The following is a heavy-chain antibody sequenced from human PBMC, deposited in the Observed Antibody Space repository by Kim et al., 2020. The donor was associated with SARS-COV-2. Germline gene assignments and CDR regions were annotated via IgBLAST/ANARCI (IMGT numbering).Heavy chain of an antibody. Sequence: SETLSLTCTVSGGSISSSSYYWGWIRQPPGKGLEWIGSIYYSGSTYYNPSLKSRVTISVDTSKNQFSLKLSSVTAADTAVYYCARHAEFCGGDCYANWYFDLWGRGTLVTVSS. CDR1: GGSISSSSYY. CDR2: IYYSGST. D-gene: IGHD2-21*02. V-gene: IGHV4-39*01. CDR3: ARHAEFCGGDCYANWYFDL. J-gene: IGHJ2*01.